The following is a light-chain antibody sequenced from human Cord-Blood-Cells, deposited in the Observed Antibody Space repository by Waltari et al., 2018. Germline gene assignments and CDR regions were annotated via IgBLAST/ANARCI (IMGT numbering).Light chain of an antibody. J-gene: IGKJ4*01. V-gene: IGKV3-20*01. CDR1: QSVSSSY. CDR3: QQYGSSPLG. CDR2: GAS. Sequence: EIVLTQSPGTLSLSPGERATLSCRASQSVSSSYLAWYQQKPGQAPRLLIYGASSRATGIPDRFSGSGSGTDFTLTISRLEPEDFAEYYCQQYGSSPLGFGGGTKVEIK.